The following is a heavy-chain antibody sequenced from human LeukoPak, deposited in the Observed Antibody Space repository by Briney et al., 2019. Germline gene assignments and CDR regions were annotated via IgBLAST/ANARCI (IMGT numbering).Heavy chain of an antibody. D-gene: IGHD3-22*01. J-gene: IGHJ4*02. Sequence: GESLRLSCAASGFTFSSYSMNWVRQAPGKGLEWVPHISSSSNAIYYTDSVRGRFTISRDNAKNSLYLQMNSLRAEDTAVYYCAREPGSSGSYWGQGTLVTVSS. V-gene: IGHV3-48*04. CDR2: ISSSSNAI. CDR1: GFTFSSYS. CDR3: AREPGSSGSY.